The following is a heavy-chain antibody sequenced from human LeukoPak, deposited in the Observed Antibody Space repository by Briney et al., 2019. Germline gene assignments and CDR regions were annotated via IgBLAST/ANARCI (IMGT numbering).Heavy chain of an antibody. CDR1: SGSITNYY. D-gene: IGHD5-18*01. Sequence: PSETLSLTCTVSSGSITNYYWNWFRQPPGKTLEWIGWIYSRGNTNYNPPLRSRVTVSVDMSRNQFSLRLTSVTAADTAVYYCARARYSDGFGRFDYWGQGALVTISS. J-gene: IGHJ4*02. CDR2: IYSRGNT. CDR3: ARARYSDGFGRFDY. V-gene: IGHV4-59*01.